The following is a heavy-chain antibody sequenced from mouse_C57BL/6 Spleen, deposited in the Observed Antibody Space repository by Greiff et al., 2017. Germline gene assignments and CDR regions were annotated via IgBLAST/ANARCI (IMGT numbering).Heavy chain of an antibody. V-gene: IGHV5-4*01. D-gene: IGHD2-10*02. CDR2: ISDGGSYT. Sequence: EVMLVESGGGLVKPGGSLKLSCAASGFTFSSYAMSWVRQTPEKRLEWVATISDGGSYTYYPDNAKNNLYLQMSHLKSEDTAMYYCAREYGNLYYAMDYWGQGTSVTVSS. CDR1: GFTFSSYA. J-gene: IGHJ4*01. CDR3: AREYGNLYYAMDY.